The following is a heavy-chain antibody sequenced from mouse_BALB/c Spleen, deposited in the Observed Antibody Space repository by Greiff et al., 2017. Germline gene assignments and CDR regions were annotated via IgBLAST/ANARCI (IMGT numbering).Heavy chain of an antibody. CDR2: IYPGSGST. CDR1: GYTFTSYW. J-gene: IGHJ3*01. V-gene: IGHV1S22*01. Sequence: LQQPGSELVRPGASVKLSCKASGYTFTSYWMHWVKQRHGQGLEWIGNIYPGSGSTNYDEKFKSKGTLTVDTSSSTAYMHLSSLTSEDSAVYYCARPYYGYAGGFAYWGQGTLVTVSA. D-gene: IGHD2-9*01. CDR3: ARPYYGYAGGFAY.